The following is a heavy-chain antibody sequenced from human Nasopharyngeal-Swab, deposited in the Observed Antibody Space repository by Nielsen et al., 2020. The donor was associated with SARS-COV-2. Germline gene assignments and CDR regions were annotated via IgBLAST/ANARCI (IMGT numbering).Heavy chain of an antibody. CDR2: IYYSGGT. CDR1: GASISRYH. V-gene: IGHV4-59*01. J-gene: IGHJ3*02. Sequence: SETLSLTCSVSGASISRYHWSWIRQSPGKGLEWIGYIYYSGGTDYNPSLKSRVTISLDTSKSQFSLKLNSVTAADTAVYYCARDPLYSGYESRACDMWGQGEMVTVSS. D-gene: IGHD5-12*01. CDR3: ARDPLYSGYESRACDM.